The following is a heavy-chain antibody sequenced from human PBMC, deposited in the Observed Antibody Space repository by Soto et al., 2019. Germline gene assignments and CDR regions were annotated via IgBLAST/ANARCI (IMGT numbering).Heavy chain of an antibody. CDR2: INPKSGGT. CDR3: ARGDSTDCSNGGCSFFSNHEMDV. J-gene: IGHJ6*02. V-gene: IGHV1-2*04. Sequence: GASVKVSCKASGYSFTDYHIHWVRQAPGQGLEWLGRINPKSGGTSTAQKFQGWVTMTTDTSISTASMELTRLTSDDTAIYYCARGDSTDCSNGGCSFFSNHEMDVWGQGTTGTGSS. D-gene: IGHD2-8*01. CDR1: GYSFTDYH.